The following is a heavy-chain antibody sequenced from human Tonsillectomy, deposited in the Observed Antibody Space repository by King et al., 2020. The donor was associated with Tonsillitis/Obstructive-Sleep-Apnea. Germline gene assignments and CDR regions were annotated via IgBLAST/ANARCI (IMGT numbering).Heavy chain of an antibody. CDR2: ISYSGNT. J-gene: IGHJ4*02. Sequence: QLQESGPGLVKPSETLSLTCTVSGDSINSYYWSWIRQPPEKGLEWIGYISYSGNTNYNPSLKSRVTISIDTSKNQFSLKLRSVTAADTAVYYCAGSKGSGSYFDYWGQGTLVTVSS. V-gene: IGHV4-59*01. CDR1: GDSINSYY. CDR3: AGSKGSGSYFDY. D-gene: IGHD3-3*01.